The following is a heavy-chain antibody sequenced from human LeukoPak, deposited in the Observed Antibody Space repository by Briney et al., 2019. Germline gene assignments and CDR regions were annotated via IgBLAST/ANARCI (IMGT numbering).Heavy chain of an antibody. CDR1: GFTFSSYA. Sequence: GGSLRLSCAASGFTFSSYAMHWVRQAPGKGLEWVAVISYDGSNKYYADSVKGRFTISRDNSKNTLYLQMNSLRAEDTAVYYCAKSLRRGYCSGGSCLDWFDPWGQGTLVTVSS. CDR2: ISYDGSNK. D-gene: IGHD2-15*01. CDR3: AKSLRRGYCSGGSCLDWFDP. J-gene: IGHJ5*02. V-gene: IGHV3-30*04.